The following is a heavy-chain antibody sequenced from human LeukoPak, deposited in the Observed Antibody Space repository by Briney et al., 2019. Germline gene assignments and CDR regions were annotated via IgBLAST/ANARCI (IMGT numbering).Heavy chain of an antibody. Sequence: HPGGSLRLSCGASGFTFSTYGMHWVRQAPGKGLEWVAFISYDGSNKYSADSVKGRFAISRDNSKNTLFLQMNSLRTEDTAVYYCAKAAAYYYDTSGEQLDYWGQGTLVTVSS. J-gene: IGHJ4*02. V-gene: IGHV3-30*18. CDR2: ISYDGSNK. CDR1: GFTFSTYG. CDR3: AKAAAYYYDTSGEQLDY. D-gene: IGHD3-22*01.